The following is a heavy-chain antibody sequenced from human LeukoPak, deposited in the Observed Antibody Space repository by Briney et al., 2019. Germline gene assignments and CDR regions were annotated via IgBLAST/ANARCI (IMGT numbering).Heavy chain of an antibody. V-gene: IGHV3-21*01. Sequence: GGSLRLSCAASGFTFSSYSMNWVRQAPGKGLEWVSSISSSSSYIYYADSVKGRFTISRDNAKNSLYLQMNSLRAEDTAVYYCARGRGDSSGWYRLDAFDIWGQGTMVTVSS. CDR1: GFTFSSYS. CDR2: ISSSSSYI. D-gene: IGHD6-19*01. J-gene: IGHJ3*02. CDR3: ARGRGDSSGWYRLDAFDI.